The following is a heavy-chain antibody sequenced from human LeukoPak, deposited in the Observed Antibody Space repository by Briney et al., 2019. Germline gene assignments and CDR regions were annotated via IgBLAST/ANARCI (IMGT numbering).Heavy chain of an antibody. CDR3: ARLDGRQLAA. CDR1: GGSISSYY. CDR2: IYYSGST. V-gene: IGHV4-59*08. Sequence: SETLSLTCTVSGGSISSYYWSWIRQPPGKGLEWIGYIYYSGSTNYNPSLKSRVTISVDTSKNQFSLKLSSVTAADTAVYYCARLDGRQLAAWGQGTLVTVSP. D-gene: IGHD5-18*01. J-gene: IGHJ5*02.